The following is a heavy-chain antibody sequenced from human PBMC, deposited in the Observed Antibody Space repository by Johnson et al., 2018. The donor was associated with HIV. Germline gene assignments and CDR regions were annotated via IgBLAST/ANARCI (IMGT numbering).Heavy chain of an antibody. V-gene: IGHV3-66*01. J-gene: IGHJ3*01. D-gene: IGHD3-22*01. CDR3: TTDLIVVILIGAVDV. Sequence: VQLVESGGGVVQPGRSLRLSCAASGITFSRFPMNWVRQAPGKGLEWVAVIYSGGSTYYADSVKGRFTISRDNSKNTLYLQMNSLKTEDTAVYYCTTDLIVVILIGAVDVWGQGTMVTVSS. CDR1: GITFSRFP. CDR2: IYSGGST.